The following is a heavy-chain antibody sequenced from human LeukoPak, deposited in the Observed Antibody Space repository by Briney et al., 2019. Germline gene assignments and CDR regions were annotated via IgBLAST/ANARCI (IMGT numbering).Heavy chain of an antibody. CDR2: FYHSGST. V-gene: IGHV4-38-2*02. CDR1: GYSISSGYY. Sequence: SETLSLTCTASGYSISSGYYWGWIRQPPGKGLEWIGSFYHSGSTFYNPSLKSRVTMSVDTSKNQFSLELNSVTAADKTVYFCARALRENWFDPWGQGNLVTLPS. D-gene: IGHD4/OR15-4a*01. CDR3: ARALRENWFDP. J-gene: IGHJ5*02.